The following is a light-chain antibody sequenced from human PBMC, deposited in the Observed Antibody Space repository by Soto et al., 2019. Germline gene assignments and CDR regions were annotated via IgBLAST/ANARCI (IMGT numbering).Light chain of an antibody. J-gene: IGKJ4*01. CDR1: QSVSSN. CDR2: CAS. V-gene: IGKV3-15*01. Sequence: EIVMTQSPATLSVSPGERATLSCRASQSVSSNLAWYQQKPGQAPRLLIYCASTRATGIPARFSGSGSGTEFTLTISSLQSEDFAVYYCQQYNDSPPGTFGGGTTVEIK. CDR3: QQYNDSPPGT.